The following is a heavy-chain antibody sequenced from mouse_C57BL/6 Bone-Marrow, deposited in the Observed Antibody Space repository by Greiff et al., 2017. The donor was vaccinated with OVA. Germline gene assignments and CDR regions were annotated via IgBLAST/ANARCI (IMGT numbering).Heavy chain of an antibody. V-gene: IGHV5-17*01. Sequence: EVKVVESGGGLVKPGGSLKLSCAASGFTFSDYGMHWVRQAPEKGLEWVAYISSGSSTIYYADTVKGRFTISRDNAKNTLFLQMTSLRSEDTAMYYCASRGTTVVALYYYAMDYWGQGTSVTVSS. D-gene: IGHD1-1*01. J-gene: IGHJ4*01. CDR1: GFTFSDYG. CDR2: ISSGSSTI. CDR3: ASRGTTVVALYYYAMDY.